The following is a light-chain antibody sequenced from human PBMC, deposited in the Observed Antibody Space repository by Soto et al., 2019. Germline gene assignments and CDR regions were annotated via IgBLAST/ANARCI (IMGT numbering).Light chain of an antibody. CDR3: MQPLQSWT. J-gene: IGKJ1*01. V-gene: IGKV2-28*01. CDR1: HRLLHSNGYNY. Sequence: DIVMTQTPLSLSVTPGQPTSISCKSIHRLLHSNGYNYLDWYLQKPGQSPQLLIYLGSNRASGVPDRFSGSGSGTDFTLKISRVEAEDVGVYYCMQPLQSWTFGQGTKVDIK. CDR2: LGS.